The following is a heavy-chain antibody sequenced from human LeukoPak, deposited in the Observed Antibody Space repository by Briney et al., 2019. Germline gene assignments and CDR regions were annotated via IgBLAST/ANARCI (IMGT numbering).Heavy chain of an antibody. CDR1: GGSISSTTYY. CDR2: IYKTGST. J-gene: IGHJ6*03. V-gene: IGHV4-39*07. CDR3: AREAATDYYYYYMDV. Sequence: SETLSLTCTVSGGSISSTTYYWAWIRQPPGKGLEWIGSIYKTGSTNYSPSLKSRVFISVDTSNNQFSLNLSSVTAADTAVYYCAREAATDYYYYYMDVWGKGTTVTISS. D-gene: IGHD2-15*01.